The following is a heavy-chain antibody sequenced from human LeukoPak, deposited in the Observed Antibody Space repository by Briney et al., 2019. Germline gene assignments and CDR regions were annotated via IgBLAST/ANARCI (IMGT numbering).Heavy chain of an antibody. J-gene: IGHJ5*02. CDR3: ARDVYSSGWHASYNWFDP. CDR2: INPNSGGT. CDR1: GYTFTSYG. D-gene: IGHD6-19*01. Sequence: ASVKVSCKASGYTFTSYGISWVRQAPGQGLEWMGWINPNSGGTNYAQKFQGRVTMTRDTSISTAYMELSRLRSDDTAVYYCARDVYSSGWHASYNWFDPWGQGTLVTVSS. V-gene: IGHV1-2*02.